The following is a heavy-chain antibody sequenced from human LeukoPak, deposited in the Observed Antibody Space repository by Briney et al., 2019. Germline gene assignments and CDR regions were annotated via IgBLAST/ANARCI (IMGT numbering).Heavy chain of an antibody. V-gene: IGHV4-34*01. CDR3: ARHAYDSSGYYSFDY. D-gene: IGHD3-22*01. J-gene: IGHJ4*02. Sequence: SETLSLTCAVYGGSFSGYYWSWIRQPPGKGLEWIGEINHSGSTNYNPSLKSRVTISVDTSKNQFSLKLSSVTAADTAVYYYARHAYDSSGYYSFDYWGQGTLVTVSS. CDR2: INHSGST. CDR1: GGSFSGYY.